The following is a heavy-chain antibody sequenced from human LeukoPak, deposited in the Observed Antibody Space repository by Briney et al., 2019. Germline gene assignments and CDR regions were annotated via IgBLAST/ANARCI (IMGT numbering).Heavy chain of an antibody. J-gene: IGHJ4*02. CDR2: ISSSGSTI. V-gene: IGHV3-48*03. D-gene: IGHD6-13*01. CDR3: GRVAGYSITRY. CDR1: GFTFSSYE. Sequence: GGSLRLSCAASGFTFSSYEMNWVRQAPGKGLEWVSYISSSGSTIYYADSVKGRFTISRDNAKNTLYLQMNSLRAEATAVYYCGRVAGYSITRYWGQGTLVTVSS.